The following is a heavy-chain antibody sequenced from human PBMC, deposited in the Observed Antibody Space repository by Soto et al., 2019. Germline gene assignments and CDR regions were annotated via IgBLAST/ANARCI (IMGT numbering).Heavy chain of an antibody. Sequence: ASVKVSCKASGYTFTGYYMHWVRQAPGQGLEWMGRISPKSGGTNYAQKFQGRVTMTWDTSLNKAYMELRSLISEDTAVYYCARPPRSISDCDYFDLWGQGTLVTVSS. J-gene: IGHJ4*02. CDR1: GYTFTGYY. CDR3: ARPPRSISDCDYFDL. V-gene: IGHV1-2*02. CDR2: ISPKSGGT. D-gene: IGHD2-21*02.